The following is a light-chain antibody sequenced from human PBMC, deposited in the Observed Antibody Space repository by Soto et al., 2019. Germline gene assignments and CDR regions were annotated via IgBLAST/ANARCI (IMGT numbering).Light chain of an antibody. J-gene: IGKJ1*01. Sequence: EIVLTQSPATLSLSPGDRATLSCRASQSVSSNLAWYQQKPGQAPRLLIYDASNRVTGLPARFGGSGSETDFTLTISSLQPEDSATYFCHQTYIAPWAFGQGTRVEVK. CDR3: HQTYIAPWA. CDR2: DAS. V-gene: IGKV3-11*01. CDR1: QSVSSN.